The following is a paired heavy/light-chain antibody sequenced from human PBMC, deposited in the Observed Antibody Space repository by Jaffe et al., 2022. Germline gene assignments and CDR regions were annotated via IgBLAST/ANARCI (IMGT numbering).Heavy chain of an antibody. D-gene: IGHD6-19*01. CDR3: ARDRGWEIDY. Sequence: QVQLVESGGGLVKPGGSLRLSCAASGFTFSDYYMSWIRQAPGKGLEWVSYISSSGSTIYYADSVKGRFTISRDNAKNSLYLQMNSLRAEDTAVYYCARDRGWEIDYWGQGTLVTVSS. CDR1: GFTFSDYY. CDR2: ISSSGSTI. J-gene: IGHJ4*02. V-gene: IGHV3-11*01.
Light chain of an antibody. Sequence: AIQLTQSPSSLSASVGDRVTITCRASQGISSALAWYQQKPGKAPKLLIYDASSLESGVPSRFSGSGSGTDFTLTISSLQPEDFATYYCQQFNSYPVTFGGGTKVEIK. CDR3: QQFNSYPVT. CDR2: DAS. J-gene: IGKJ4*01. CDR1: QGISSA. V-gene: IGKV1-13*02.